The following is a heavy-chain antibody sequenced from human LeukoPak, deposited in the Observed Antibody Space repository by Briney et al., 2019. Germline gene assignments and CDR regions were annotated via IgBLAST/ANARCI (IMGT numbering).Heavy chain of an antibody. CDR2: ISWNSGNI. CDR3: AKDFTGTYPRYFDY. J-gene: IGHJ4*02. D-gene: IGHD3-16*02. V-gene: IGHV3-9*01. CDR1: GFIFDDYA. Sequence: GGSLRLSCAASGFIFDDYAMHWVRQAPGKGLEWVSGISWNSGNIGYADSVKGRFTISRDNAENSLYLQMNSLRAEDTALYYCAKDFTGTYPRYFDYWGQGTLVTVSS.